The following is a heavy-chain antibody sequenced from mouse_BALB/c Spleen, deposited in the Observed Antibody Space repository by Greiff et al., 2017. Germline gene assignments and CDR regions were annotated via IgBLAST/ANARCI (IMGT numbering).Heavy chain of an antibody. CDR2: INPSTGYT. Sequence: VKLQESGAELAKPGASVKMSCKASGYTFTSYWMHWVKQRPGQGLEWIGYINPSTGYTKYNQKFKDKATLTADKSSSTAYMQLSSLTSEDSAVYYCAGLLRGYAMDYWGQGTSVTVSS. CDR1: GYTFTSYW. J-gene: IGHJ4*01. V-gene: IGHV1-7*01. D-gene: IGHD1-1*01. CDR3: AGLLRGYAMDY.